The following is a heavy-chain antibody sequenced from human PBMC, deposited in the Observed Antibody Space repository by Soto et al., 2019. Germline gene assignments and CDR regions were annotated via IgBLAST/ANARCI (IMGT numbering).Heavy chain of an antibody. Sequence: SVKVSCKASGGTFSSYTISWVRQAPGQGLEWMGRIIPILGIANYAQKFQGRVTITADKSTSTAYMELSSLRSEDTAVYYCARDFELVRGWFDPWGQGTLVTVSS. CDR3: ARDFELVRGWFDP. J-gene: IGHJ5*02. D-gene: IGHD6-13*01. CDR2: IIPILGIA. V-gene: IGHV1-69*04. CDR1: GGTFSSYT.